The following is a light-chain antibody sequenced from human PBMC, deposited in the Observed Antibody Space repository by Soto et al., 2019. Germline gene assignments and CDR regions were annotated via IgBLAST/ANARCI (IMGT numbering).Light chain of an antibody. CDR1: QSVSSNY. V-gene: IGKV3-20*01. J-gene: IGKJ2*01. CDR2: GAS. Sequence: EIVLTQSPGTVSLSPGERATLSCRASQSVSSNYLAWYQQPPGQAPRLLVYGASNRATGIPDRFSGSGSGTDFTLTISRLEPEDFAVYYCQQYATSMYTFGQGTKLEIK. CDR3: QQYATSMYT.